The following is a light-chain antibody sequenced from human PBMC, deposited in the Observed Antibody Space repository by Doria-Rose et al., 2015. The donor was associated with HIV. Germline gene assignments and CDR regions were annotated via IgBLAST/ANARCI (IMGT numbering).Light chain of an antibody. J-gene: IGKJ2*01. CDR3: QQYSQWPPYT. Sequence: EIVLTQSPATLSVSPGERATLSCRASQGIGSDLAWYQQKPGQAHSLLIYRASIRATGIPPRFTGGGSGTEFTLTISSLQSEDCAVYFCQQYSQWPPYTFGQGTKLEVK. CDR2: RAS. CDR1: QGIGSD. V-gene: IGKV3-15*01.